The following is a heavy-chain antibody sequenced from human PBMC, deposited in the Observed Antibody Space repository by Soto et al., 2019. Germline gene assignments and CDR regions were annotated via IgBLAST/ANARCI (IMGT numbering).Heavy chain of an antibody. CDR1: GGSFSGYY. Sequence: SETLSLTCAVYGGSFSGYYWSWIRQPPGKGLEWIGEINHSGSTNYNPSLKSRVTISVDTSKNQFSLKLSSVTAADTAVYYCARGRRGYGYGSGMYYFDYWGQGTLVTVSS. CDR3: ARGRRGYGYGSGMYYFDY. D-gene: IGHD5-18*01. V-gene: IGHV4-34*01. CDR2: INHSGST. J-gene: IGHJ4*02.